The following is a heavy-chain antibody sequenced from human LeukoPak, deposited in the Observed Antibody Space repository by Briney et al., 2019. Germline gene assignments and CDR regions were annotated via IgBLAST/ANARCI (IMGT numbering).Heavy chain of an antibody. V-gene: IGHV3-21*01. D-gene: IGHD6-19*01. CDR3: ATPARGGSALP. J-gene: IGHJ5*02. Sequence: GGSLRLSCAASGFTFSNYSMNWVRQAPGKGLEWVSSISSSRSYIYYADSVKGRFTISRDNAKKSLSPQMNSLRAEDTAVYYCATPARGGSALPWGQGTLVTVSS. CDR1: GFTFSNYS. CDR2: ISSSRSYI.